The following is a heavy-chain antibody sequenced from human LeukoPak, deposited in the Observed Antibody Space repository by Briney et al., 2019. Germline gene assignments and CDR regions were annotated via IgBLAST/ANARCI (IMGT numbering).Heavy chain of an antibody. CDR3: VKDLSGSFSFDQ. CDR2: IYSGGGGNT. D-gene: IGHD1-26*01. Sequence: GGSLRLSCAASGFSVSSNYMSWVRQAPGKGLEWVSLIYSGGGGNTDYAGSVKGRFTVARDNSKNTLYLQMSSLRPEDTAVYYCVKDLSGSFSFDQWGQGTLVTVSS. V-gene: IGHV3-53*05. J-gene: IGHJ4*02. CDR1: GFSVSSNY.